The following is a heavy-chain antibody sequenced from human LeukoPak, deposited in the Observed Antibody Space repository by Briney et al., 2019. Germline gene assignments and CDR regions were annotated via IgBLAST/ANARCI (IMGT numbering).Heavy chain of an antibody. V-gene: IGHV4-4*07. J-gene: IGHJ3*02. Sequence: SETLSLTCTVSGGSISGYYWSWIRQPAGKGLEWIGRIFTDGGTSYNPSLKSRVTMSVDTSKNQFSLNLNSVTAADTAIYYCARYSRITSRSDAFDIWGQGTMVTVSS. CDR2: IFTDGGT. CDR3: ARYSRITSRSDAFDI. D-gene: IGHD2-2*01. CDR1: GGSISGYY.